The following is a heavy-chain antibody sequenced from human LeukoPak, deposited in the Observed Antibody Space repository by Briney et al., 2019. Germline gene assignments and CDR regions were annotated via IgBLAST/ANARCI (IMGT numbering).Heavy chain of an antibody. J-gene: IGHJ6*02. V-gene: IGHV1-69*13. D-gene: IGHD2-21*02. CDR2: IIPIFGTA. CDR3: ARDSTYCGGDCYLRSGPGMDV. Sequence: GASVKVSCKASGGTFSSYAISWVRQAPGQGLEWMGGIIPIFGTANYAQKFQGRVTITADESTSTAYMELSSLRSEDTAVYYCARDSTYCGGDCYLRSGPGMDVWGQGTTVTVSS. CDR1: GGTFSSYA.